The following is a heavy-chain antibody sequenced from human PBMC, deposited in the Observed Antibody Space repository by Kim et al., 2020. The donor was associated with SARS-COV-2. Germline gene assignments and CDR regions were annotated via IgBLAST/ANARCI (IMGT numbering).Heavy chain of an antibody. CDR2: ISWNSGSI. CDR1: GFTFDDYA. D-gene: IGHD3-16*02. Sequence: SLRLSCAASGFTFDDYAMHWVRQAQGKGLEWVSGISWNSGSIGYADSVKGRFTISRDNAKNSLYLQMNSLRAEDTALYYCAKAEYYDYVWGSYRYDYY. CDR3: AKAEYYDYVWGSYRYDYY. J-gene: IGHJ6*01. V-gene: IGHV3-9*01.